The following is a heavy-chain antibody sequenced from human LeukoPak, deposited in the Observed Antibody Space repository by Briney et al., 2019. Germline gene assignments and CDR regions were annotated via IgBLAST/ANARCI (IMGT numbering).Heavy chain of an antibody. J-gene: IGHJ6*03. Sequence: SVKVSCKASGGTFSSYAISWVRQAPGQGLEWMGRIIPIFGTANYAQKFQGRDTITTDESTSTAYMELSSLRSEDTAVYYCASRRYYDFWSGYYPRYYYYMDVWGKGTTVTVSS. V-gene: IGHV1-69*05. CDR1: GGTFSSYA. D-gene: IGHD3-3*01. CDR3: ASRRYYDFWSGYYPRYYYYMDV. CDR2: IIPIFGTA.